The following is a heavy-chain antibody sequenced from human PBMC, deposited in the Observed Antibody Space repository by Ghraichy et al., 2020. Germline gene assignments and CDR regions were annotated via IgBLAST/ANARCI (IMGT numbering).Heavy chain of an antibody. Sequence: SETLSLTCTVSGGSISSGGYYWSWTRQHPVKGLEWIGYIYDSGSTYYNRSLKSRVTISVDTSKNQFSLKLSSVTAADTAVYYCARRSGYIVGGMGVWGQGTTVTVSS. CDR3: ARRSGYIVGGMGV. D-gene: IGHD3-3*01. J-gene: IGHJ6*02. CDR1: GGSISSGGYY. CDR2: IYDSGST. V-gene: IGHV4-31*03.